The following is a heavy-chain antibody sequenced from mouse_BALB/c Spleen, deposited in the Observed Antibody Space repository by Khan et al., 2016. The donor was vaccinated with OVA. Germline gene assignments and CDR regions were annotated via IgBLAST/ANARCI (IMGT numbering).Heavy chain of an antibody. V-gene: IGHV1-77*01. D-gene: IGHD1-1*01. CDR2: IYPGSGST. J-gene: IGHJ2*01. CDR1: GYTFTDYI. CDR3: ARSGDGSLGY. Sequence: QVQLQQSGPVLVKPGASVKMSCKASGYTFTDYIINWVRQRTGQGLEWIGQIYPGSGSTYYSEQFKGKATLTADKSSTTAYMQLRSLTAEDSAVYFCARSGDGSLGYWGQGTTLTVSS.